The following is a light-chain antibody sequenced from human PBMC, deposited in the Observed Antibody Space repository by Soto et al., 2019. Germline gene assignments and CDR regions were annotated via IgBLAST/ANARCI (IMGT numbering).Light chain of an antibody. CDR3: QQYNNWPPAWT. CDR2: GAS. Sequence: IVMALSLAAVSVTPQQRATLSCRAGQSVRSNLAWYQQRPGQSPMLLIYGASTRATGIPARFSGSGSGTQFTLTISSLQSEDFAVYYCQQYNNWPPAWTFCQGTNVDI. V-gene: IGKV3-15*01. J-gene: IGKJ1*01. CDR1: QSVRSN.